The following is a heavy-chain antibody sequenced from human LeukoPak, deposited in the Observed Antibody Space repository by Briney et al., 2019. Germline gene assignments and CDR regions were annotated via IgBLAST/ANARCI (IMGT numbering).Heavy chain of an antibody. CDR2: ISGSGGST. J-gene: IGHJ4*02. V-gene: IGHV3-23*01. CDR3: AKIVADYYDSSGYYWGPKTFDY. CDR1: GFTFSSYA. Sequence: GGSLRLSCAASGFTFSSYAMSWVRQAPGKGLERVSAISGSGGSTYYADSVKGRFTISRDNSKNTLYLQMNSLRAEDTAVYYCAKIVADYYDSSGYYWGPKTFDYWGQGTLVTVSS. D-gene: IGHD3-22*01.